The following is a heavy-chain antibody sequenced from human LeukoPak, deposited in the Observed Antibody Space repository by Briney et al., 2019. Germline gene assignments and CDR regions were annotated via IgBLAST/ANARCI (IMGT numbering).Heavy chain of an antibody. CDR2: IRSDGSNK. CDR3: AKKGYSNGWRDSYYFDC. Sequence: PGGSLRLSCAASGFTFSSYGMHWVRQAPGKGLECVAFIRSDGSNKYYADSVKGRFTISRDNSKLYLQMNSLRAEDTAVYYCAKKGYSNGWRDSYYFDCWGQGTLVTVSS. V-gene: IGHV3-30*02. CDR1: GFTFSSYG. D-gene: IGHD6-19*01. J-gene: IGHJ4*02.